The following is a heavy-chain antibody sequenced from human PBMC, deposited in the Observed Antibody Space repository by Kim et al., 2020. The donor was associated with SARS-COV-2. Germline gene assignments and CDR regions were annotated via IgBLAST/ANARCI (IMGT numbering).Heavy chain of an antibody. CDR2: ISYDGSNK. V-gene: IGHV3-30-3*01. CDR3: ARGFMTVTPQYN. Sequence: GGSLRLSCAASGFTFSSYAMPWVRQAPGKGLEWVAVISYDGSNKYYADSVKGRFTISRDNSKNTLYLQMNSLRAEDTAVYYCARGFMTVTPQYNWGQGTLVTVSS. D-gene: IGHD4-17*01. CDR1: GFTFSSYA. J-gene: IGHJ4*02.